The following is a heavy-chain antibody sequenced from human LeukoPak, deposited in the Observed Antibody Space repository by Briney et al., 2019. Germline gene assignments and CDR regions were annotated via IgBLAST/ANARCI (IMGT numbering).Heavy chain of an antibody. CDR2: INHSGST. V-gene: IGHV4-34*01. D-gene: IGHD4-17*01. CDR1: GGSFSGYY. CDR3: ARADYGDHSSGFDY. J-gene: IGHJ4*02. Sequence: SETLSLTCAVYGGSFSGYYWSWIRQPPGKGLEWIGEINHSGSTNYNLSLKSRVTISVDTSKNQFSLKLSSVTAADTAVYYCARADYGDHSSGFDYWGQGTLVTVSS.